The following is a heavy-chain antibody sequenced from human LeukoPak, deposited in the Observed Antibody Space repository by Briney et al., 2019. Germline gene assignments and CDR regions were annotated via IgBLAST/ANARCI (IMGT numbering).Heavy chain of an antibody. CDR1: GGSIPSYY. D-gene: IGHD4-11*01. CDR2: PLYSGST. CDR3: ARGAYSNYLSVGY. V-gene: IGHV4-59*01. Sequence: SETLSLTCAISGGSIPSYYWSWIRQTPGKGLEWIGYPLYSGSTNYNPSLKSRVTMSIDTSKNQFSLKLRSVTAADTAVYYCARGAYSNYLSVGYWGQGILVTVSS. J-gene: IGHJ4*02.